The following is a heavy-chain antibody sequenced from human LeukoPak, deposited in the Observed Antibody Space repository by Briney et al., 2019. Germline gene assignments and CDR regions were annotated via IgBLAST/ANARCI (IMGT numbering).Heavy chain of an antibody. CDR1: GFTFSSYW. D-gene: IGHD3-10*01. CDR3: ARDLVSPLSGDDAFDI. CDR2: IYSGGST. V-gene: IGHV3-53*01. J-gene: IGHJ3*02. Sequence: PGGSLRLSCAASGFTFSSYWMHWVRQAPGKGLVWVSVIYSGGSTYYADSVKGRFTISRDNSKNTLYLQMNSLRAEDTAVYYCARDLVSPLSGDDAFDIWGQGTMVTVSS.